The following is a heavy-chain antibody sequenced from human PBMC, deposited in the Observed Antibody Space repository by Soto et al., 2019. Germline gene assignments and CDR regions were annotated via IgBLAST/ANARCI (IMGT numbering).Heavy chain of an antibody. CDR3: ARGPPSHWNYQRFDY. D-gene: IGHD1-7*01. CDR1: GGSFSGYY. J-gene: IGHJ4*02. Sequence: PSETLSLTCAVYGGSFSGYYWSWIRQPPGKGLEWIGETNHSGSTNYNPSLKSRVTISVDTSKNQFSLKLSSVAAADTAVYYCARGPPSHWNYQRFDYWGQGTLVTVSS. CDR2: TNHSGST. V-gene: IGHV4-34*01.